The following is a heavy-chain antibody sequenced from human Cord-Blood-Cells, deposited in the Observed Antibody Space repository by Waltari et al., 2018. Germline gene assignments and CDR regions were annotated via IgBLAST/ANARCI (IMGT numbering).Heavy chain of an antibody. V-gene: IGHV4-4*02. D-gene: IGHD3-22*01. CDR3: ARAIYYDSSGYYYYFDY. Sequence: QVQLQESGPGLVKPSGTLSLTCAVSGGSISSSNWWSWVRQPPGKGLEWIGGIYHSGSTNYNPSLKSRVTISVDKSKNQFSLKLSSVTAADTAVYYCARAIYYDSSGYYYYFDYWGQGTLVTVSS. CDR2: IYHSGST. CDR1: GGSISSSNW. J-gene: IGHJ4*02.